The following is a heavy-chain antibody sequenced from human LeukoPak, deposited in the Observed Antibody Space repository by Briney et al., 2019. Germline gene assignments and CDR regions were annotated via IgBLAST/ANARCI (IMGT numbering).Heavy chain of an antibody. CDR3: ARGSKVWVRGVPGY. CDR1: GYTFTSYD. Sequence: ASVKVSCKASGYTFTSYDINWVRQATGQGLEWMGWMNPNSGNAGYAQKFQGRVTMTRNTSISTAYMELSSLRSEDTAVYYCARGSKVWVRGVPGYWGQGTLVTVSS. D-gene: IGHD3-10*01. CDR2: MNPNSGNA. V-gene: IGHV1-8*01. J-gene: IGHJ4*02.